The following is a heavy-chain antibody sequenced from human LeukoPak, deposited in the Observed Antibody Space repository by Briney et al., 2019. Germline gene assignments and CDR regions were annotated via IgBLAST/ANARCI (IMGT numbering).Heavy chain of an antibody. J-gene: IGHJ3*02. CDR3: ARASGSRDAFDI. Sequence: GTSLRLSCAASGFNFSSYAMHWVRQAPGEGLEWVGLISYGGIDKSYADSVKGRFTISRDSSKRTLYLQMNSLRAEDTAMYYCARASGSRDAFDIWGQGTMVTVSS. V-gene: IGHV3-30*04. D-gene: IGHD1-26*01. CDR2: ISYGGIDK. CDR1: GFNFSSYA.